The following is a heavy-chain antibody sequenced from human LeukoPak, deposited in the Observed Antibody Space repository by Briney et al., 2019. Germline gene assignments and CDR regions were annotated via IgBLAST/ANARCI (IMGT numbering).Heavy chain of an antibody. J-gene: IGHJ5*02. D-gene: IGHD5-24*01. CDR3: ASTTRWLQTNWFDP. CDR1: GYTFTSYD. V-gene: IGHV1-8*01. CDR2: MNPNSGNT. Sequence: ASVKVSCKASGYTFTSYDINWVRQATGQGLEWMGWMNPNSGNTGYAQKFQGRVTMTRNTSISTAYMELSRLRSDDTAVYYCASTTRWLQTNWFDPWGQGTLVTVSS.